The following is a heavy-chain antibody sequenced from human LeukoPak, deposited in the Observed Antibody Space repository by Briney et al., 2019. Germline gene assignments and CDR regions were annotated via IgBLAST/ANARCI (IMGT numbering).Heavy chain of an antibody. CDR2: IYYSGST. V-gene: IGHV4-59*01. Sequence: SETLSLTCTVSGGSISSYYWSWIRQPPGKGLEWIGYIYYSGSTNYNPSLKSRVTISVDTSNNQFSLKLSSVPAADTAAYYCARGSYDSSGYYADYGGQGTLSPSPQ. J-gene: IGHJ4*02. CDR1: GGSISSYY. CDR3: ARGSYDSSGYYADY. D-gene: IGHD3-22*01.